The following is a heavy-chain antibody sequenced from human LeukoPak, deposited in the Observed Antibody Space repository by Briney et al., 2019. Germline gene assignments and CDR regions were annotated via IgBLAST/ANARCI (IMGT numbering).Heavy chain of an antibody. CDR2: ISYDETIK. V-gene: IGHV3-30-3*01. D-gene: IGHD6-19*01. J-gene: IGHJ4*02. CDR1: GFTVSSNY. Sequence: GGSLRLSCAASGFTVSSNYMSWVRQAPGKGLEWVAFISYDETIKYYADSVEGRFTISRDISKNTLYLQMNSLIVEDTAVYYCARGTSGSGWPYWGQGTLVTVSS. CDR3: ARGTSGSGWPY.